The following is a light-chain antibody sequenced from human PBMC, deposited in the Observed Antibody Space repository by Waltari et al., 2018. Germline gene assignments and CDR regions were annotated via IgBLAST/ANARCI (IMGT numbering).Light chain of an antibody. J-gene: IGKJ1*01. CDR3: QQHGTLPAT. CDR2: RAA. CDR1: QSVGSSS. V-gene: IGKV3-20*01. Sequence: IVLTQPLGTSSLSPGARAPFSCRTSQSVGSSSIAWYQQKLGQARRLVIFRAARRATGIPDRFSGSGSGTDFSLTISRLGPEDFAVYYCQQHGTLPATFGQGTKVEIK.